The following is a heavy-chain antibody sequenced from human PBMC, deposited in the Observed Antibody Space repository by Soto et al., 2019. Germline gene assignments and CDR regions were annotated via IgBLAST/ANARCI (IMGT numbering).Heavy chain of an antibody. J-gene: IGHJ4*02. V-gene: IGHV3-23*01. CDR1: GSAFSSHG. CDR3: AECAYGDGFPDFDY. CDR2: ISKSGDRA. D-gene: IGHD4-17*01. Sequence: EVQLLESGGGLAQPGGSLRLSCAASGSAFSSHGMTWVRQTAGKGLEWVSSISKSGDRAYYAESVKGRFTISRDNSKNTLYLQMSRLRAEDTAIYYCAECAYGDGFPDFDYWGQGTLLTVSS.